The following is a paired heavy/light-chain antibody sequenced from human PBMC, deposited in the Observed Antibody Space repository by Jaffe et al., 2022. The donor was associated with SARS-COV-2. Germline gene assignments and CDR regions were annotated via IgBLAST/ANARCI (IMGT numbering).Light chain of an antibody. CDR2: HDT. V-gene: IGLV3-21*01. CDR1: TIGSKS. J-gene: IGLJ3*02. Sequence: SYVLTQPPSVSVAPGKTAKITCIGNTIGSKSVHWYQQRPGQPPVVVIFHDTDRPTGIPERFSGSNSGNTATLTIGWVEAADEADYFCHVWDSSSDHWVFGGGTKLTVL. CDR3: HVWDSSSDHWV.
Heavy chain of an antibody. Sequence: QAQLVQSGSELKKPGASVKVSCKVSGYTFTTYSLHWVRQAPGQGLEWMGWINTDAGNPTYAPGFTGRFVFSLDTSVSTAFLEISGLKAEDSAIYYCTRESGEASAALGWFDPWGQGTLVTVSS. CDR3: TRESGEASAALGWFDP. CDR2: INTDAGNP. CDR1: GYTFTTYS. J-gene: IGHJ5*02. D-gene: IGHD6-13*01. V-gene: IGHV7-4-1*02.